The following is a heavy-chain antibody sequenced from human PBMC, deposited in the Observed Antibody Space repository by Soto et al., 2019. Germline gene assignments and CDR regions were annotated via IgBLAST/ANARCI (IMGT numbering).Heavy chain of an antibody. CDR3: ARDLQSSGEDYYYGMDV. D-gene: IGHD3-10*01. V-gene: IGHV3-33*01. J-gene: IGHJ6*02. Sequence: QVQLVESGGGVVQPGRSLRLSCAASGFTFSSYGMHWVRQAPGKGLEWVAVIWYDGSNKYYADSVKGRFTISRDNSKNTLYLQMNSLRAEDTAVYYCARDLQSSGEDYYYGMDVWGQGTTVTVSS. CDR1: GFTFSSYG. CDR2: IWYDGSNK.